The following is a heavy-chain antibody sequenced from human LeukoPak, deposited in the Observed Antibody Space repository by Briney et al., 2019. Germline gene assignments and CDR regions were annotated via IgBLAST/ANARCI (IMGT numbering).Heavy chain of an antibody. V-gene: IGHV4-39*01. CDR1: GGSTSSSSYY. CDR2: IYYSGTT. Sequence: MSSETLSLTCTVSGGSTSSSSYYWGWIRQPPGKGLEWLGSIYYSGTTYYNPSLKSRVTISVDTSKNQFSLKLSSVTAADTAVYYCAQTIVRGVITNFDYWGQGTLVTVSS. J-gene: IGHJ4*02. D-gene: IGHD3-10*01. CDR3: AQTIVRGVITNFDY.